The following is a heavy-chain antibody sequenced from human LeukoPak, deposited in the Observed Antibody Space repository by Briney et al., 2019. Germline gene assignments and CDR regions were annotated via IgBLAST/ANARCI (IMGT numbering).Heavy chain of an antibody. V-gene: IGHV4-4*07. Sequence: PSETLSLTCTVSGGSINNYYWSWIRQPAGKGLEWIGCIYTRGSTNYNPSLKSRVTMSVDTSKNQFSLKLSSVTAADTAVYYCARGRYCSADICPGGDAFDIWGQGTMVSVSS. CDR2: IYTRGST. CDR1: GGSINNYY. J-gene: IGHJ3*02. CDR3: ARGRYCSADICPGGDAFDI. D-gene: IGHD2-15*01.